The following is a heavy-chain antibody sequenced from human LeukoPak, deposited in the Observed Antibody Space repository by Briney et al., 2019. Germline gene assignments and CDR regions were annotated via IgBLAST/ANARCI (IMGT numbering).Heavy chain of an antibody. V-gene: IGHV4-39*01. CDR2: IYYSGST. Sequence: SETLSLTCTVSGGSISSSSYYWGWIRQPPGKGLEWIGSIYYSGSTYYNPSLKSRVTISVDTSKNQFSLKLSSVTAADTAVYYCARRLPWFDPCGQGTLVTVSS. D-gene: IGHD2-21*02. CDR3: ARRLPWFDP. J-gene: IGHJ5*02. CDR1: GGSISSSSYY.